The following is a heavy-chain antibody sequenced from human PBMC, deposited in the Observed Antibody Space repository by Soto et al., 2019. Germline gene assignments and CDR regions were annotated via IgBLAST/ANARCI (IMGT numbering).Heavy chain of an antibody. V-gene: IGHV3-23*01. Sequence: GSLRLSCAASGFTFSSYAMSWVRQAPGKGLEWVSAVSGSGGSTYYADSVKGRFTISRDNSKNTLYLQMNSLRAEDTAVYYCAKGQLYCSSTSCYVYYFDYWGQGTLVTVSS. CDR1: GFTFSSYA. CDR3: AKGQLYCSSTSCYVYYFDY. J-gene: IGHJ4*02. CDR2: VSGSGGST. D-gene: IGHD2-2*01.